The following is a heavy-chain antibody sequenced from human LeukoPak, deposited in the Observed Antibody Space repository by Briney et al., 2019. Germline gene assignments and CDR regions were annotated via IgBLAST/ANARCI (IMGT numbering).Heavy chain of an antibody. CDR2: ISSSSSYI. V-gene: IGHV3-21*01. J-gene: IGHJ5*02. D-gene: IGHD6-13*01. CDR1: GFTFSSYS. CDR3: ARDRRGQQLGEP. Sequence: GSMRLSCAASGFTFSSYSMNWVRQAPGKGLEWVSSISSSSSYIYYADSVKGRFTISRDNAKNSLYLQMNSLRVEDTAVYYCARDRRGQQLGEPWGQGTLATVSS.